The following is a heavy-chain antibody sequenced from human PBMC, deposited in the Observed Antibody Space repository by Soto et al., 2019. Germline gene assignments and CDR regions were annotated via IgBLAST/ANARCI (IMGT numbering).Heavy chain of an antibody. J-gene: IGHJ4*02. CDR3: ARRPVAATPLRHPLDY. Sequence: SETLSLTCAVYGGSFSGSYWSWFRQPPGKGLEWIGEINHSGSTNYNPSLESRGTISVDTSKNQYSLKLSSVTAAETAVYDCARRPVAATPLRHPLDYWGQGTLVTVSS. CDR1: GGSFSGSY. V-gene: IGHV4-34*01. CDR2: INHSGST. D-gene: IGHD2-15*01.